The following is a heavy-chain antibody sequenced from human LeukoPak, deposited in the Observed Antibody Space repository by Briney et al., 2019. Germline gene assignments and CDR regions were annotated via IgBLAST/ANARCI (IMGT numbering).Heavy chain of an antibody. V-gene: IGHV4-30-2*01. CDR1: GGSISSGGYS. Sequence: SETLSLTCAVSGGSISSGGYSWSWIRQPPGKGLEWIGYIYHSGSTYYNPSLKSRVTISVDRSKNQFSLKLSSVTAADTAVYYCARLNDALDIWGQGTMVTVSS. CDR2: IYHSGST. CDR3: ARLNDALDI. J-gene: IGHJ3*02.